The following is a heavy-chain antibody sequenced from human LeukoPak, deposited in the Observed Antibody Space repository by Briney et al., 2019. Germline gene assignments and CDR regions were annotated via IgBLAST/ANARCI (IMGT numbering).Heavy chain of an antibody. CDR3: ARVLSGYSNS. D-gene: IGHD3-22*01. CDR2: INHSGST. CDR1: GGSSSGYY. Sequence: SETLSLTCAVYGGSSSGYYWSWIRQPPGKGLEWIGEINHSGSTNYNPSLKSRVTISVDTSKNQFSLKLSTVTAADTAVYYCARVLSGYSNSWGQGTLVTVSS. V-gene: IGHV4-34*01. J-gene: IGHJ5*02.